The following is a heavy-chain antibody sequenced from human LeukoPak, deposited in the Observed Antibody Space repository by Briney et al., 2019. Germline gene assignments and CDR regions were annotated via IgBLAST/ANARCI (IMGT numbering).Heavy chain of an antibody. D-gene: IGHD3-10*01. J-gene: IGHJ6*03. Sequence: PSETLSLTCTVSGYSISSGYYWGWIRRPPGKGLEWIGSIYHSGSTYYNSSLKSRVTMSLDTSKNQFSLKLSSVTAADTAVYYCARGRYYGSGSYYVVYFYYYYMDVWGKGTTVTVSS. CDR2: IYHSGST. CDR1: GYSISSGYY. CDR3: ARGRYYGSGSYYVVYFYYYYMDV. V-gene: IGHV4-38-2*02.